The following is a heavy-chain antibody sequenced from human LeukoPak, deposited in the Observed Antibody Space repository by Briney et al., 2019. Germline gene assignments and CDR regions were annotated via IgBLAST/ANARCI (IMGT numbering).Heavy chain of an antibody. Sequence: HPGGSLRLSCAASGFTFSSYAMAWVRQAPGKGLEWVAAIRSSGDPSYYADSVKGRFTISRDNSKNTLYLQMNSLRAEDTAVYYCAKDQTELWSFRYWGQGTLVTASS. J-gene: IGHJ4*02. D-gene: IGHD5-18*01. CDR1: GFTFSSYA. CDR2: IRSSGDPS. V-gene: IGHV3-23*01. CDR3: AKDQTELWSFRY.